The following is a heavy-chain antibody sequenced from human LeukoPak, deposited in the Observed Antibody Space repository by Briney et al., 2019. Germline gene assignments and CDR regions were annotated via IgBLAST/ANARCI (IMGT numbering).Heavy chain of an antibody. D-gene: IGHD6-19*01. CDR1: GFTFSSYS. CDR2: ISGSGGST. CDR3: AKACSGWGCFDP. Sequence: PGGSLRLSCAASGFTFSSYSMNWVRQAPGKGLEWVSAISGSGGSTYYADSVKGRFTISRDNSKNTLYLQMHSLRAEDTAMYYCAKACSGWGCFDPWGQGTLLTVSS. J-gene: IGHJ5*02. V-gene: IGHV3-23*01.